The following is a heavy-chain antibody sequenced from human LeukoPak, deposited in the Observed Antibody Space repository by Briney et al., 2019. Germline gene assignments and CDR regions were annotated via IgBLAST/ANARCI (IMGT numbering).Heavy chain of an antibody. V-gene: IGHV3-7*01. J-gene: IGHJ6*02. CDR1: GFPFNTYW. Sequence: GGSLRLSCAATGFPFNTYWLTGVREAPGEGLGWGANIKQDGSEKNYVASVKGRFTISRDNAKNSLYLQMNSLRAEETAVYYCARVRGLWFGPRGNYGMDVWGQGTTVTVSS. D-gene: IGHD3-10*01. CDR3: ARVRGLWFGPRGNYGMDV. CDR2: IKQDGSEK.